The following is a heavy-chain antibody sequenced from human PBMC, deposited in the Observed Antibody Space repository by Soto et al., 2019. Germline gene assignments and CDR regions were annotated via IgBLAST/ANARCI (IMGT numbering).Heavy chain of an antibody. J-gene: IGHJ1*01. CDR3: ARWGTTGGLDV. V-gene: IGHV3-33*05. Sequence: QVQLVESGGGVVQPGTSLRLSCVGSGFTFRSYVIHWVRQAPGKGLEWVALTSYDGSNNFYGDSVKGRFTISRHNSRNTVELQMDSLRFEDTALYYCARWGTTGGLDVWGQCSLFSVSS. CDR2: TSYDGSNN. CDR1: GFTFRSYV. D-gene: IGHD3-16*01.